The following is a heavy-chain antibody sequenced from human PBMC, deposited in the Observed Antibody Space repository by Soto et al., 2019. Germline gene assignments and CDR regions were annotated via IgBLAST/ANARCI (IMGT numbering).Heavy chain of an antibody. CDR1: GFTFSSYW. V-gene: IGHV3-74*01. Sequence: GESLKISCAASGFTFSSYWMHWVRQAPGKGLVWVSRINSDGSSTSYADSVKGRFTISRDNAKNTLYLQMNSLRAEDTAVYYCARVVPYDFWSGYYPPDYWGQGTLVTVSS. D-gene: IGHD3-3*01. CDR3: ARVVPYDFWSGYYPPDY. CDR2: INSDGSST. J-gene: IGHJ4*02.